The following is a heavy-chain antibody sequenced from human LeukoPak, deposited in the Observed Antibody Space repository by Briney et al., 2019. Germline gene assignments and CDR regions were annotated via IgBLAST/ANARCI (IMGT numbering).Heavy chain of an antibody. CDR3: ARGEYQLLSPPGY. CDR1: GGTFSSYA. V-gene: IGHV1-69*05. CDR2: IIPIFGTA. J-gene: IGHJ4*02. Sequence: GASVKVSSKASGGTFSSYAISWVRQAPGQGLEWMGGIIPIFGTANYAQKFQGRVTITTDESTSTAYMELSSLRSEDTAVYYCARGEYQLLSPPGYWGQGTLVTVSS. D-gene: IGHD2-2*01.